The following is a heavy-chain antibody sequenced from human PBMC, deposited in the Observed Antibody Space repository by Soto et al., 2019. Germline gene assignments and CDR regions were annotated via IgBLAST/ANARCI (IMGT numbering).Heavy chain of an antibody. CDR3: ARDRPHSGYDGDEVDY. CDR2: ISSSSSTI. J-gene: IGHJ4*02. V-gene: IGHV3-48*02. Sequence: GGSLRLSCAASGFTFSSYSMNWVRQAPGKGLEWVSYISSSSSTIYYADFVKGRFTISRDNAKNSLYLQMNSLRDEDTAVYYCARDRPHSGYDGDEVDYWGQGTLVTVSS. D-gene: IGHD5-12*01. CDR1: GFTFSSYS.